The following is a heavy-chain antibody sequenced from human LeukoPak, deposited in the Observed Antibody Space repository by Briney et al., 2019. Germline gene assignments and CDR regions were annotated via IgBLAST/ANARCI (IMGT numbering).Heavy chain of an antibody. V-gene: IGHV1-18*01. J-gene: IGHJ4*02. CDR3: ARLSYEGEDH. CDR2: YSGFNDDT. CDR1: GYTFTTYR. D-gene: IGHD3-16*01. Sequence: ASVKLSCKASGYTFTTYRITWVRQAPGQGLEWMGWYSGFNDDTNYAQKFQGRVIMTTDKSTSTAYLELRSLTPDDTAVYYCARLSYEGEDHWGQGTLVIVSS.